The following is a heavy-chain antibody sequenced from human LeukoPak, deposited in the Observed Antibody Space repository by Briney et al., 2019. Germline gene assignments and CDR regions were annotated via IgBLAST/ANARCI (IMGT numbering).Heavy chain of an antibody. CDR1: GYTFTNFD. V-gene: IGHV1-8*01. Sequence: ASVKVSCKASGYTFTNFDINWVRQAPGQGLEWMGWMNPVSGKAGSVQKFQGRVTLTRDTSISTAYMEVSSLRFDDTAFYYCARAPMGTAPLYWGQGTLVTVSS. CDR3: ARAPMGTAPLY. D-gene: IGHD1/OR15-1a*01. J-gene: IGHJ4*02. CDR2: MNPVSGKA.